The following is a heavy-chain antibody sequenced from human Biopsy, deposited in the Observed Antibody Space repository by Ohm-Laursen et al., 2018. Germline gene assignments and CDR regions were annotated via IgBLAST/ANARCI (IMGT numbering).Heavy chain of an antibody. J-gene: IGHJ5*01. V-gene: IGHV3-72*01. CDR2: IRDHANSYTT. D-gene: IGHD2-15*01. Sequence: SLRLSRAPSGFRLSHNYMDWLRQAPGRGMPWVDRIRDHANSYTTDYAASVKGRFTISRDDSKNSLYLQMNSLKTEDTALYYCARAGRYCSGGGCYSWFDSWGQGTLVTVSS. CDR3: ARAGRYCSGGGCYSWFDS. CDR1: GFRLSHNY.